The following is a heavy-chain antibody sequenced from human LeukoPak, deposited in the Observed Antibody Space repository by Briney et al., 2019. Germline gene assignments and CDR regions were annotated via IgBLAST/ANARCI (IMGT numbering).Heavy chain of an antibody. CDR1: GGSFSGYY. CDR2: INHSGST. V-gene: IGHV4-34*01. D-gene: IGHD5-18*01. Sequence: PSETLSLTCAVYGGSFSGYYWSWIRQPPGKGLEWIGEINHSGSTNYNPSLKSRVTISVDTSENQFSLKLSSVTAADTAVYYCACGYSYGSTQPFDYWGQGTLVTVSS. J-gene: IGHJ4*02. CDR3: ACGYSYGSTQPFDY.